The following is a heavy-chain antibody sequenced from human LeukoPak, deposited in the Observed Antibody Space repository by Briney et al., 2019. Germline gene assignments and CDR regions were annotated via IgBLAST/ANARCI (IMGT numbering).Heavy chain of an antibody. Sequence: PGGSLRLSCAASGFTFTSAWMNWVRQAPGKGLEWVSSISSSSDYIYYADSVKGRFTISRDNSKNTLYLQMNSLRAEDTAVYYCAKDHWAHKRFPFDYWGQGTLVTVSS. D-gene: IGHD7-27*01. J-gene: IGHJ4*02. CDR3: AKDHWAHKRFPFDY. CDR1: GFTFTSAW. CDR2: ISSSSDYI. V-gene: IGHV3-21*04.